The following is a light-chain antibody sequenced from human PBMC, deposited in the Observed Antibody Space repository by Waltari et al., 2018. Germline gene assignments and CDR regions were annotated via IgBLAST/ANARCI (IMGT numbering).Light chain of an antibody. CDR3: ETWDYNIRV. Sequence: QPVLTPPSSPSAPLGSPVKLTCPLSSGYSSSIIPWHQQQPGKAPRYLMKFDGSGNYNKGSGVPDRFSGSSSGADRYLTISNLQSEDEADYYCETWDYNIRVFGGGTKLTVL. V-gene: IGLV4-60*03. CDR2: FDGSGNY. CDR1: SGYSSSI. J-gene: IGLJ3*02.